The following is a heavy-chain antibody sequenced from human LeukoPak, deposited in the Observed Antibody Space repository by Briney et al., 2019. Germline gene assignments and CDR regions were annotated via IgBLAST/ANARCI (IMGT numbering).Heavy chain of an antibody. CDR3: ARYSSSSSLDY. CDR2: IYYSGST. V-gene: IGHV4-59*08. D-gene: IGHD6-6*01. J-gene: IGHJ4*02. CDR1: GGSNSSYY. Sequence: SETLSLTCTVSGGSNSSYYWSLIRQPPGKGLGWIGYIYYSGSTNYNPSLKSRVTISVDTSKNQFSLKLSSVTAADTAVYYCARYSSSSSLDYWGQGTLVTVSS.